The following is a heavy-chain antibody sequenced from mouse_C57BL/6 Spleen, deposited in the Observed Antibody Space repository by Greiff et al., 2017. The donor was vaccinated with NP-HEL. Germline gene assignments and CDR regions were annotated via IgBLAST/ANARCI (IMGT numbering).Heavy chain of an antibody. CDR3: ARGGYYGSSYVGYFDV. V-gene: IGHV1-50*01. Sequence: QVQLQQPGAELVKPGASVKLSCKASGYTFTSYWMQWVKQRPGQGLEWIGEIDPSDSYTNYNQKFKGKATLTVDTSSSTAYMQLSSLTSEDSAVYYCARGGYYGSSYVGYFDVWGTGTTVTVSS. J-gene: IGHJ1*03. CDR1: GYTFTSYW. D-gene: IGHD1-1*01. CDR2: IDPSDSYT.